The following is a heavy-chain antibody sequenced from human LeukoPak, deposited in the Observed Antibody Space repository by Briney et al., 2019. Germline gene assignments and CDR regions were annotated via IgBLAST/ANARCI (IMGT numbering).Heavy chain of an antibody. CDR2: IWYDGSNK. J-gene: IGHJ4*02. CDR1: GFTFSSYS. D-gene: IGHD5-12*01. Sequence: GGSLRLSCAASGFTFSSYSMHWVRQAPGKGLEWVAVIWYDGSNKYYADSVKGRFTISRDNSKNTLYLQMNSLRAEDTAVYYCARDAVATINPYYFDYWGQGTLVTVSS. CDR3: ARDAVATINPYYFDY. V-gene: IGHV3-33*08.